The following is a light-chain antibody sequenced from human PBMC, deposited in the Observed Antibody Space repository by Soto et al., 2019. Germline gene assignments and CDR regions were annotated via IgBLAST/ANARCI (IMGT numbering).Light chain of an antibody. CDR3: QQYNDYLYT. CDR1: QSVTSL. CDR2: KAS. J-gene: IGKJ2*01. Sequence: DIQMTQSPSTLSASVGERITITCRASQSVTSLLAWYQQKPGKAPKLLIYKASSLESGVPSRFSGSGSGTVFTLTISSLQPDDFATYYCQQYNDYLYTFGQGTRLEIK. V-gene: IGKV1-5*03.